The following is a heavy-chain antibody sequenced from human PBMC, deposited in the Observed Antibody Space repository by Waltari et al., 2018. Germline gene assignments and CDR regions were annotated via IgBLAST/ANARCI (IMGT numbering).Heavy chain of an antibody. CDR3: AKGSRPTLKVEVGELLYFDY. D-gene: IGHD1-26*01. J-gene: IGHJ4*02. V-gene: IGHV3-23*01. CDR1: GFTFSSYA. CDR2: SSGSGGST. Sequence: EVQLLESGGGLVQPGGSLRLSCAASGFTFSSYAMSWVRQAPGKGLGWVSASSGSGGSTYYADSVKGRFTISRDNSKNTLYLQMNSLRAEDTAVYYCAKGSRPTLKVEVGELLYFDYWGQGTLVTVSS.